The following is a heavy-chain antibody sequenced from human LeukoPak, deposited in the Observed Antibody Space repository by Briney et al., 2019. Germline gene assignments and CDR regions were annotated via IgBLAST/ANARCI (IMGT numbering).Heavy chain of an antibody. CDR2: INPNSGGT. J-gene: IGHJ4*02. V-gene: IGHV1-2*02. D-gene: IGHD5-24*01. CDR1: GYTSTGYY. Sequence: GASVKVSCKASGYTSTGYYMHWVRQAPGQGLEWMGWINPNSGGTNYAQKFQGRVTMTRDTSISTAYMELSRLRSDDTAVYYCATRKKQRWVQNPFDSWGQGTLVTVSS. CDR3: ATRKKQRWVQNPFDS.